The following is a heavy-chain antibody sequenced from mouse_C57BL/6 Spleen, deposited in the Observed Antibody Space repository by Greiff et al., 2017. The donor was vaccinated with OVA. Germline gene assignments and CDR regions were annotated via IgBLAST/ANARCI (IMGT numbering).Heavy chain of an antibody. CDR2: IDPENGDT. CDR1: GFNIKDDY. Sequence: EVQLQQSGAELVRPGASVKLSCTASGFNIKDDYMHWVKQRPEQGLEWIGWIDPENGDTEYASKFQGKATITADTSSNTAYLQLSSLTSEDTAVYYCTTPTVVATNYGGQGTTLTVSS. V-gene: IGHV14-4*01. CDR3: TTPTVVATNY. J-gene: IGHJ2*01. D-gene: IGHD1-1*01.